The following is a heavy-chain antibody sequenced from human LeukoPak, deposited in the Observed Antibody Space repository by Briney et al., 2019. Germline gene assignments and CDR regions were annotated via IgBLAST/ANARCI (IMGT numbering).Heavy chain of an antibody. Sequence: GGSLRLSCVASGFTFSAYSMTWVRQAPGKGPEWVANINEGGSEENYVDSVKGRFTISRDNAKNSLYLQMNSLKVEDTAVYYCARAGVSSRNRWWYDSWGQGTLVTVSS. CDR2: INEGGSEE. CDR3: ARAGVSSRNRWWYDS. CDR1: GFTFSAYS. V-gene: IGHV3-7*03. D-gene: IGHD2-15*01. J-gene: IGHJ5*02.